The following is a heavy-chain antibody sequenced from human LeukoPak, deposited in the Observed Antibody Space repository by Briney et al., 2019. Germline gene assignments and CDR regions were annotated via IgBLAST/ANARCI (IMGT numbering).Heavy chain of an antibody. J-gene: IGHJ4*02. CDR1: GFTFTDYY. Sequence: GGSLRLSCAASGFTFTDYYIHWIRQAPGKGLEWVSLIYSGGSTYYADSLKGRFTISRDNAKNSLYLQMNSLRAEDTAVYYCARDRIAVANVIDYWGQGTLVTVSS. CDR2: IYSGGST. V-gene: IGHV3-69-1*01. CDR3: ARDRIAVANVIDY. D-gene: IGHD6-19*01.